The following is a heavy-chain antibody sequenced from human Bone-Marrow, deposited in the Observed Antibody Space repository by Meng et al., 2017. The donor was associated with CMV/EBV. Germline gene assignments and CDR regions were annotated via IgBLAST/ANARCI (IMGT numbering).Heavy chain of an antibody. V-gene: IGHV3-7*01. J-gene: IGHJ4*02. CDR3: VRDEVVAGPPSLEY. Sequence: GGSLRLSCAASGYTFSRYWMSWVRQAPGKGLEWVANIKEDGSEKHYVDSVKGRFTISRDNAKNSLYLLMNSLRAEDTAVYYCVRDEVVAGPPSLEYWGQGILVTSPQ. CDR2: IKEDGSEK. D-gene: IGHD2-15*01. CDR1: GYTFSRYW.